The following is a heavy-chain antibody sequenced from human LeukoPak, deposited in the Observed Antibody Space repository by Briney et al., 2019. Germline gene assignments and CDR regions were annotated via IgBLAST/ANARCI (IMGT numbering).Heavy chain of an antibody. D-gene: IGHD1-26*01. V-gene: IGHV1-69*01. J-gene: IGHJ3*02. Sequence: SVKVSCKASGGTXSSYAISWVRQAPGQGLEWMGGIIPIFGTANYAQKFQGRVTITADESTSTAYMELSSLRSEDTAVYYCARGERVGATTFFDIWGQGTMVTVSS. CDR2: IIPIFGTA. CDR1: GGTXSSYA. CDR3: ARGERVGATTFFDI.